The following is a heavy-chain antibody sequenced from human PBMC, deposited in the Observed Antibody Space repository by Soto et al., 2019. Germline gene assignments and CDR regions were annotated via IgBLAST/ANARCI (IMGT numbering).Heavy chain of an antibody. CDR2: IWYDGSNK. J-gene: IGHJ3*02. V-gene: IGHV3-33*01. Sequence: QVQLVESGGAVVQPGRSLRLSCAPSGFTFSSYGMHWARQAPGKGLEWVAVIWYDGSNKVYADSVKGRFTISRDNSKNTLYLQMNSLRAEDTAVYYCARDLSGDYGALDTWGQGTMVTVSS. D-gene: IGHD4-17*01. CDR3: ARDLSGDYGALDT. CDR1: GFTFSSYG.